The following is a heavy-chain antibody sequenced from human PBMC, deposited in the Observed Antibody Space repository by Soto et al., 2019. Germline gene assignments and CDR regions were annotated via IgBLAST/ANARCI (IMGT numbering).Heavy chain of an antibody. J-gene: IGHJ6*02. Sequence: ASVKVSCKASGYTFTRYYMHWVRQAPGQGLEWMGIINPSGGSTSYAQKFQGRVTMTRDTSTSTVYMELSSLRSEDTAVYYCAGAYDIEAVPDAIQSRYYYYYGMDVWGQGTTVTVSS. CDR2: INPSGGST. CDR1: GYTFTRYY. V-gene: IGHV1-46*01. D-gene: IGHD2-2*02. CDR3: AGAYDIEAVPDAIQSRYYYYYGMDV.